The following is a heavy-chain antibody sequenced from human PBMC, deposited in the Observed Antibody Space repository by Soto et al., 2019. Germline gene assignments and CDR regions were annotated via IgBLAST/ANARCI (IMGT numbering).Heavy chain of an antibody. V-gene: IGHV4-31*03. J-gene: IGHJ5*02. CDR2: IYYSGST. CDR1: GGSISSGGYY. Sequence: SETLSLTYTVSGGSISSGGYYWSWIRQHPGKGLEWIGYIYYSGSTYYNPSLKSRVTISVDTSKNQFSLKLSSVTAADTAVYYCARTSYDSSGTAADPWGQGTLVTVS. CDR3: ARTSYDSSGTAADP. D-gene: IGHD3-22*01.